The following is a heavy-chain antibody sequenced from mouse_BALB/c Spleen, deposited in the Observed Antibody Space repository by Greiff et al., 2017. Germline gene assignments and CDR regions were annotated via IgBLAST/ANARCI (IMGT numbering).Heavy chain of an antibody. V-gene: IGHV1-9*01. J-gene: IGHJ2*01. D-gene: IGHD2-3*01. CDR2: ILPGSGST. Sequence: VQLQQSGPELEKPGASVKISCKATGYTFSSYWIEWVKQRPGHGLEWIGEILPGSGSTNYNEKFKGKATFTADTSSNTAYMQLSSLTSEDSAVYYCARWDGYPDYWGQGTTLTVSS. CDR1: GYTFSSYW. CDR3: ARWDGYPDY.